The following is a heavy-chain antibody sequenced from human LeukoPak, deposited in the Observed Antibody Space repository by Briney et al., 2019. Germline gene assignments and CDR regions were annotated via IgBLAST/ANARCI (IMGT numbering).Heavy chain of an antibody. CDR2: ISSSSSYI. CDR3: ARTISNYYGSGSYKGRFDP. D-gene: IGHD3-10*01. J-gene: IGHJ5*02. Sequence: GGSLRLSCAASGFTFSRNSMNWVRQAPGKGLEWVSSISSSSSYIYYADSVKGRFTISRDNAKNSLYLQMNSLRAEDTALYHCARTISNYYGSGSYKGRFDPWGQGTLVTVSS. CDR1: GFTFSRNS. V-gene: IGHV3-21*04.